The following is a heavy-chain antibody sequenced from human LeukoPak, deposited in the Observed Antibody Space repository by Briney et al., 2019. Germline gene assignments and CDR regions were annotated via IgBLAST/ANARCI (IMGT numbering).Heavy chain of an antibody. CDR2: IKQDGSEK. J-gene: IGHJ4*02. V-gene: IGHV3-7*01. CDR1: GFTFSSYW. Sequence: GGSLRLSCAASGFTFSSYWMSWVRQAPGKVLEWVANIKQDGSEKYYVDSVKGRFTISRDNAKNSLYLQMNSLRAEDTAVYYCARGVWSLWFGEFQTFDYWGQGTLVTVSS. D-gene: IGHD3-10*01. CDR3: ARGVWSLWFGEFQTFDY.